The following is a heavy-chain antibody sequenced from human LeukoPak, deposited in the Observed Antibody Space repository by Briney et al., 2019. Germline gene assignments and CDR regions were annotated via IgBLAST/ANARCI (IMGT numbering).Heavy chain of an antibody. CDR2: IIPIFGTA. D-gene: IGHD2-2*01. V-gene: IGHV1-69*13. CDR3: ASPHYCSSTSCQPPATDY. CDR1: GGTFSSYA. Sequence: SVKVSCKASGGTFSSYAISWVRQAPGQGLEWMGGIIPIFGTANYAQKFQGRVTITADEATSTAYMELSSLRSEDPAVYYCASPHYCSSTSCQPPATDYWGQGTLVTVSS. J-gene: IGHJ4*02.